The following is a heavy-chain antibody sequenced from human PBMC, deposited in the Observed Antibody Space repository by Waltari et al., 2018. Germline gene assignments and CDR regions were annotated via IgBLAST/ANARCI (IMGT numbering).Heavy chain of an antibody. CDR1: GYTFTSYY. J-gene: IGHJ3*02. Sequence: QVQLVQSGAEVKKPGASVKVSCKASGYTFTSYYSHWVRQAPGQGLEWMGIINPSGGSTSYAQKFQGRVTMTRDTSTSTVYMELSSLRSEDTAVYYCARGDRNYYDSSGPDHDAFDIWGQGTMVTVSS. CDR2: INPSGGST. V-gene: IGHV1-46*01. D-gene: IGHD3-22*01. CDR3: ARGDRNYYDSSGPDHDAFDI.